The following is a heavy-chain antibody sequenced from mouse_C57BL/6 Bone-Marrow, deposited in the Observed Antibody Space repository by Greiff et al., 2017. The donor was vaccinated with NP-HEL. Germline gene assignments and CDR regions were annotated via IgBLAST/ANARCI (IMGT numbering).Heavy chain of an antibody. J-gene: IGHJ2*01. V-gene: IGHV1-42*01. Sequence: VQLKQSGPELVKPGASVKISCKASGYSFTGYYMNWVKQSPEKSLEWIGEINPSTGGTTYNQKFKAKATLTVDKSSSTAYMQLKSLTSEDSAVYYCARTDWDVDFDYWGQGTTLTVSS. D-gene: IGHD4-1*01. CDR3: ARTDWDVDFDY. CDR1: GYSFTGYY. CDR2: INPSTGGT.